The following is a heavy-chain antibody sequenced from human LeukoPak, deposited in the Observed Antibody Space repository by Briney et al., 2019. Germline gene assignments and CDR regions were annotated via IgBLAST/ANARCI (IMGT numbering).Heavy chain of an antibody. CDR2: IYHSGST. CDR1: GYSISSGYY. J-gene: IGHJ2*01. V-gene: IGHV4-38-2*02. Sequence: SETLSPTCTVSGYSISSGYYWGWIRQPPGKGLEWIGSIYHSGSTYYNPSLKSRVTISVDTSKNQFSLKLSSVTAADTAVYYCARAELYYDILTGYYSGWYFDLWGRGTLVTVSS. D-gene: IGHD3-9*01. CDR3: ARAELYYDILTGYYSGWYFDL.